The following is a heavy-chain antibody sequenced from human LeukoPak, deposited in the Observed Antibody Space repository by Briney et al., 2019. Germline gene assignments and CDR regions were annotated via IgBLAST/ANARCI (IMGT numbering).Heavy chain of an antibody. V-gene: IGHV1-2*02. CDR3: ARDLSTVVVITVYYFDY. D-gene: IGHD3-22*01. CDR1: GYTFTGYY. Sequence: GASVKVSCKASGYTFTGYYMHWVRQAPGQGLEWMGWINPNSGGTNYAQKFQGRVTMTRDTSISTAYMELSRLRFDDTAVYYCARDLSTVVVITVYYFDYWGQGTLVTVSS. J-gene: IGHJ4*02. CDR2: INPNSGGT.